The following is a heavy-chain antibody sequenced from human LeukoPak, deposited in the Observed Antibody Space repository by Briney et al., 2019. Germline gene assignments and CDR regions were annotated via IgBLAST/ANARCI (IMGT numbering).Heavy chain of an antibody. D-gene: IGHD6-19*01. CDR2: INHSGST. CDR3: ARVLTTGIAVAG. Sequence: PSETLSLTCAVYGGSFSGYYWSWIRQPPGKGLGWIGEINHSGSTNYNPSLKSRVTISVDTSKNQFSLKLSSVTAADTAVYYCARVLTTGIAVAGWGQGTLVTVSS. CDR1: GGSFSGYY. J-gene: IGHJ4*02. V-gene: IGHV4-34*01.